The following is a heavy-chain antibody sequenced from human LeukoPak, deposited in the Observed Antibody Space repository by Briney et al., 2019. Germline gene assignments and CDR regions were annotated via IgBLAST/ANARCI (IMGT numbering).Heavy chain of an antibody. CDR2: INSDGSST. CDR1: GFTFSSYW. J-gene: IGHJ6*04. V-gene: IGHV3-74*01. CDR3: AREDVGYYYYGMDV. Sequence: GGSLRLSCAASGFTFSSYWMHWVRQAPGKGLVWVSRINSDGSSTSYADSVKGRFTISRDNAKNTLYLQMNGLRAEDTAVYYCAREDVGYYYYGMDVWGKGTTVTVSS. D-gene: IGHD3-10*01.